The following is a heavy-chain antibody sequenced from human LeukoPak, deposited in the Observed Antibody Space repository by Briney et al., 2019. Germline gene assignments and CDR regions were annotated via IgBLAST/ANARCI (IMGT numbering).Heavy chain of an antibody. CDR3: ARGLLGGSSSDF. J-gene: IGHJ4*02. CDR2: ISSTGRTM. CDR1: GFTFSNYE. D-gene: IGHD6-13*01. Sequence: GGSLRLSCAASGFTFSNYEMNWVRQAPGKGLEWVSYISSTGRTMYYADSVKGRFTISRDNAKNSLYLQMNSLRAEDTAVYYCARGLLGGSSSDFWGQGTLVPVSS. V-gene: IGHV3-48*03.